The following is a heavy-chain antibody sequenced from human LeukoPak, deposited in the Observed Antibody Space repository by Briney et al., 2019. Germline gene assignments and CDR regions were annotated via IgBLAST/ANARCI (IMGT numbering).Heavy chain of an antibody. D-gene: IGHD4-17*01. J-gene: IGHJ2*01. CDR1: GGSFSGYY. CDR3: ARGHSYGDDWYFDL. V-gene: IGHV4-34*01. CDR2: INHSGST. Sequence: SETLSLTCAVYGGSFSGYYWSWIRQPPGKGLEWIGEINHSGSTNYNPSLKSRVTMSVDTSKNQFSLKLSSVTAADTAVYYCARGHSYGDDWYFDLWGRGTLVTVSS.